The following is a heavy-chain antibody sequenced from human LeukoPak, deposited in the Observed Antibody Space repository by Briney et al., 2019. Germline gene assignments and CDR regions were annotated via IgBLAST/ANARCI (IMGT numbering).Heavy chain of an antibody. D-gene: IGHD6-13*01. Sequence: SETLSLTCTVSGGSISSYYWRWIRQPPGKGLEWIGYIYYSGSTNYNPSLKSRVTISVNTSKNQISLKLSSVTAADTAVYFCARDHLGSSYWGQGTLVAVPS. CDR2: IYYSGST. J-gene: IGHJ4*02. CDR1: GGSISSYY. CDR3: ARDHLGSSY. V-gene: IGHV4-59*01.